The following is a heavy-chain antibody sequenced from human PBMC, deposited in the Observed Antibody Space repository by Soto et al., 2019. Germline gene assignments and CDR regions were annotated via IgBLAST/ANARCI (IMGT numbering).Heavy chain of an antibody. CDR1: GYTLTELS. D-gene: IGHD3-9*01. CDR3: ATGFEAGYFQN. V-gene: IGHV1-24*01. CDR2: FDPEDGET. J-gene: IGHJ1*01. Sequence: VQLVQSGAEVKKPGASVKVSGKVSGYTLTELSMPWVRQAPGKGLEWMGGFDPEDGETIHAQKFQGRVSMTEDTSTDTAYMELTSLRSEDTAVDFCATGFEAGYFQNWGQGTLVTVSS.